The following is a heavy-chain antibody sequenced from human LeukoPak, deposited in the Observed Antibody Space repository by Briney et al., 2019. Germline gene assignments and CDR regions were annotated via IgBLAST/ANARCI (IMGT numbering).Heavy chain of an antibody. Sequence: GESLKISCKGSGYSFTSYWIGWVRQMPGKGLEWMGIIYPGDSDTRYSPSFQGQVTISADKSISTAYLQWSSLKASDTAMYYCARHEYIAVAGRSNYYGMDVWGQGTTVTVSS. CDR3: ARHEYIAVAGRSNYYGMDV. CDR2: IYPGDSDT. J-gene: IGHJ6*02. V-gene: IGHV5-51*01. CDR1: GYSFTSYW. D-gene: IGHD6-19*01.